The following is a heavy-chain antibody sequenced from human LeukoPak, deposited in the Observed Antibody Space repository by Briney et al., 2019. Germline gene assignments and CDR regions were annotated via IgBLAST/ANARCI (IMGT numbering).Heavy chain of an antibody. V-gene: IGHV3-23*01. D-gene: IGHD6-19*01. CDR2: INANSGTT. J-gene: IGHJ5*01. CDR1: GFAFSFFA. CDR3: AKPVSGGLAVTADWFHP. Sequence: GGSLRLSCAASGFAFSFFAMSWLRQPPGKGLEWVSTINANSGTTSYAASVRGRFTISRDNSKNTLYLQVNTLRADDTATYYCAKPVSGGLAVTADWFHPWGQGTLVVVSS.